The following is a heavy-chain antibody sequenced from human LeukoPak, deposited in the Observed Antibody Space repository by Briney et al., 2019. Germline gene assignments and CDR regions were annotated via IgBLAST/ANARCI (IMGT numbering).Heavy chain of an antibody. Sequence: SDTLSLTCSVSGDSIRSFFWSWIRQPPGKGLEWIGYIYYTGSTNYNPSLKSRVAISVDTSKNQFSLNLTSVTAADTAVYYCARGMAAAETRARNYYMDVWGEGTTVTVSS. V-gene: IGHV4-59*01. J-gene: IGHJ6*03. CDR1: GDSIRSFF. CDR2: IYYTGST. CDR3: ARGMAAAETRARNYYMDV. D-gene: IGHD6-13*01.